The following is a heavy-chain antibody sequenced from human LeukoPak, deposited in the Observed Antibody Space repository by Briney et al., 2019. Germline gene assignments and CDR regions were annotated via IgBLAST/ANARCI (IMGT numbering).Heavy chain of an antibody. D-gene: IGHD6-6*01. CDR3: ARVYSSSSVGYGYYYYGMDV. CDR2: INSDGSST. Sequence: PGGSLRLSCAASGFTFSSYWMHWVRQAPGKGLVWVSRINSDGSSTSYADSVKGRFTISRDNAKNTLYLQMNSLRAEDTAVYYCARVYSSSSVGYGYYYYGMDVWGQGTTVTVSS. CDR1: GFTFSSYW. J-gene: IGHJ6*02. V-gene: IGHV3-74*01.